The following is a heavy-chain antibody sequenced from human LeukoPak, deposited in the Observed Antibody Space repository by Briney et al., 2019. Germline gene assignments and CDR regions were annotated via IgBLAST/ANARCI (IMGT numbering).Heavy chain of an antibody. J-gene: IGHJ6*03. V-gene: IGHV4-4*02. CDR2: INHSGST. D-gene: IGHD3-10*01. Sequence: PSGTLSLTCAVSGGSISSSNWWSWVRQPPGKGLEWIGEINHSGSTNYNPSLKSRVTISVDTSKNQFSLKLSSVTAADTAVYYCARLVRVWFGELLYPRYYYYYMDVWGKGTTVTISS. CDR1: GGSISSSNW. CDR3: ARLVRVWFGELLYPRYYYYYMDV.